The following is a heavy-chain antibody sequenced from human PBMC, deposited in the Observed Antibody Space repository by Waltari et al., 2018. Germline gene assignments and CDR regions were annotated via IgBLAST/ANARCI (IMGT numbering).Heavy chain of an antibody. V-gene: IGHV4-4*02. CDR3: AGDRAIGLFFDY. Sequence: QVQLQESGQGLVKPSGTLSLTCAVSGDSIGGNYWWSWVRQAPEKGLECIGQVHHSGKTHYNPSLQSRVTISVDKPKNQFSLNLNSVTAADTAVYYCAGDRAIGLFFDYWGRGTLVTVSS. CDR1: GDSIGGNYW. D-gene: IGHD2-2*01. CDR2: VHHSGKT. J-gene: IGHJ4*02.